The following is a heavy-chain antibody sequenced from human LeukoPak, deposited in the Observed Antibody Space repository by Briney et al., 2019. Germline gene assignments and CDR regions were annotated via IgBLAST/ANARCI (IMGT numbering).Heavy chain of an antibody. CDR2: VSHSGNT. D-gene: IGHD6-25*01. J-gene: IGHJ4*02. CDR3: ARGGTGYIDY. Sequence: SETLSLTCTVSGGSVISGTYYWSWIRQPPGKELEWIGYVSHSGNTNYNPSLKSRVTMSVDTSRNQFSLNLSSVTAADTAVYYCARGGTGYIDYWGQGTLVTVSS. V-gene: IGHV4-61*01. CDR1: GGSVISGTYY.